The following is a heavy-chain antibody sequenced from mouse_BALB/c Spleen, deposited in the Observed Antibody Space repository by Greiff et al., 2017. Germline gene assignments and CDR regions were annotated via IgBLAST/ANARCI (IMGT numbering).Heavy chain of an antibody. V-gene: IGHV5-6-4*01. CDR2: ISSGGSYT. D-gene: IGHD2-1*01. J-gene: IGHJ2*01. CDR1: GFTFSSYT. Sequence: EVKVVESGGGLVKPGGSLKLSCAASGFTFSSYTMSWVRQTPEKRLEWVATISSGGSYTYYPDSVKGRFTISRDNAKNTLYLQMSSLKSEDTAMYYCTRDRRDGNYNFDYWGQGTTLTVSS. CDR3: TRDRRDGNYNFDY.